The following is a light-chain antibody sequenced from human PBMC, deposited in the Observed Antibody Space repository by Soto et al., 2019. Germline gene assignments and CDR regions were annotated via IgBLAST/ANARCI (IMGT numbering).Light chain of an antibody. CDR1: QSISTW. J-gene: IGKJ1*01. CDR3: QEYYSYSRT. CDR2: QAS. V-gene: IGKV1-5*03. Sequence: DIQMTQSPSTLSASVGDRVTITCRASQSISTWLAWYQQKPGKAPNLLIYQASRLESGVPSRFSGGGSGTEFALTISSLQPDDFATYYCQEYYSYSRTFGQGTKVESK.